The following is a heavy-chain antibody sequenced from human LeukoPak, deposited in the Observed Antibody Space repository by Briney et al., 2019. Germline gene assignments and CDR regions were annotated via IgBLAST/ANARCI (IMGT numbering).Heavy chain of an antibody. CDR2: IRYDGSNK. CDR3: AKGGSGIAALSVGYFDY. Sequence: GGSLRLSCAASGFTFSSYSMNWVRQAPGKGLEWVAFIRYDGSNKYYADSVKGRFTISRDNSKNTLYLQMNSLRAEDTAVYYCAKGGSGIAALSVGYFDYWGQGTLVTVSS. J-gene: IGHJ4*02. V-gene: IGHV3-30*02. CDR1: GFTFSSYS. D-gene: IGHD6-13*01.